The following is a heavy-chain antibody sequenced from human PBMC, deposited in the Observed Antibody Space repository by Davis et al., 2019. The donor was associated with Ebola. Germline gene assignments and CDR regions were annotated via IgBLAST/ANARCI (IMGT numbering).Heavy chain of an antibody. J-gene: IGHJ4*02. V-gene: IGHV1-18*01. CDR1: GYTFTSYG. Sequence: ASVKVSCRASGYTFTSYGISWVRQAPGQGLEWMGWISAYNGNTNYAQKLQGRVTMTTDRSTSTAFIELRSLRSEDTAVYYCARGPNSGTYFGLFDYWGQGTLVTVSS. CDR2: ISAYNGNT. D-gene: IGHD1-26*01. CDR3: ARGPNSGTYFGLFDY.